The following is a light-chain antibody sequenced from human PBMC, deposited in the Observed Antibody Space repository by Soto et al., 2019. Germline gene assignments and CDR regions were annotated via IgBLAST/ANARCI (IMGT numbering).Light chain of an antibody. CDR2: AAS. CDR3: QQRNNRPLIFT. J-gene: IGKJ3*01. CDR1: QSVSNN. Sequence: EIVLAQSPATLSLSPGEKATLSCRASQSVSNNLAWYQQKPGQAPRLLIYAASKRATGIPARFSGSGSGTDFTLTISSLEPEDFAVYYCQQRNNRPLIFTFGPGTKVDIK. V-gene: IGKV3-11*01.